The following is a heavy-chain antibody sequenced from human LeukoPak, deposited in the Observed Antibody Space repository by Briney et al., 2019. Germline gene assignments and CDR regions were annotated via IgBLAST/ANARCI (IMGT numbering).Heavy chain of an antibody. Sequence: GASVAVSCKASGYTFTGYYMHWVRQAPGQGLEWMGWINPNSGGTNYAQKFQGRVTMTRDTSISTAYMELSRLRSDDTAVYYCAGRRYCSSTSCYRDYYYMDVWGKGTTVTVSS. V-gene: IGHV1-2*02. CDR3: AGRRYCSSTSCYRDYYYMDV. D-gene: IGHD2-2*01. CDR2: INPNSGGT. CDR1: GYTFTGYY. J-gene: IGHJ6*03.